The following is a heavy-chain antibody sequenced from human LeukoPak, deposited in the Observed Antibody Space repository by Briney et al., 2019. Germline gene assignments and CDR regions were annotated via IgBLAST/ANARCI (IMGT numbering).Heavy chain of an antibody. J-gene: IGHJ4*02. V-gene: IGHV3-23*01. CDR1: GFTFSRYA. CDR2: IGVSDAST. Sequence: GGSLRLSCVISGFTFSRYALHWVRQAPGKGLEWVSGIGVSDASTYYADSVKGRFIVSRDTSKNTLYLQMNSLRAEDTAMYYCAKRSGSGSQEYFDYWGQGTVVTVSS. D-gene: IGHD3-10*01. CDR3: AKRSGSGSQEYFDY.